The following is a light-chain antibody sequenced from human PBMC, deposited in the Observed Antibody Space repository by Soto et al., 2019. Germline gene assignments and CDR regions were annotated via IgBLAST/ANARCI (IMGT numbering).Light chain of an antibody. CDR3: QQYNNWPRT. CDR2: AAS. V-gene: IGKV1-5*01. Sequence: DIQMTQSPSTLSASVGDRVIITCRASQSITNLLAWYQQKPGKAPKLLIYAASSLQSGVPSRFSGSGSGTEFTLTISSLQSEDFAVYYCQQYNNWPRTFGQGTKVDIK. CDR1: QSITNL. J-gene: IGKJ1*01.